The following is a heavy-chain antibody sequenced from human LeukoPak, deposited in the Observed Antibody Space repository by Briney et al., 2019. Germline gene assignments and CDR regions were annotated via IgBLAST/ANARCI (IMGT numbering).Heavy chain of an antibody. V-gene: IGHV4-61*01. CDR2: IYYSGST. J-gene: IGHJ4*02. D-gene: IGHD6-19*01. CDR1: GGSVSSGSYY. CDR3: AREAVAGTLEY. Sequence: SETLSLTCTVSGGSVSSGSYYWSWIRQPPGKGLEWIGYIYYSGSTNYNPSLKSRVTISVDTSKNQFSLKLSSVTAADTAVYYCAREAVAGTLEYWGQGTLVTVSS.